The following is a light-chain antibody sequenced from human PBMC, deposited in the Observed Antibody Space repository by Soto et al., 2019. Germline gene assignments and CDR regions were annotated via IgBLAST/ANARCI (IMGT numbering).Light chain of an antibody. CDR2: SNN. Sequence: QSVLTQPPSASGTPGQRITISCSGSSSNIGSHTVNWHQQVPGTAPKLLIYSNNERPSGVPDRFSGSKSGTSASLAISGLQSGDEADYYCAAWEDSLNGVIFGGGTKVIVL. J-gene: IGLJ2*01. V-gene: IGLV1-44*01. CDR3: AAWEDSLNGVI. CDR1: SSNIGSHT.